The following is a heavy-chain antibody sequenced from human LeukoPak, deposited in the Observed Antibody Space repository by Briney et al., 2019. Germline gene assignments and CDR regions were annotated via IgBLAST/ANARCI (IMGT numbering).Heavy chain of an antibody. Sequence: PSETLSLTCAVSGYSISSGYYWGWLRQPPGKGLEWFGSIYHSGSTYYNPSLKSRVTISVNTSKNQFSLKLSSVTAADTAVYYCARHARAGYDFWGGTSHYWGQGTLVTVSS. V-gene: IGHV4-38-2*01. J-gene: IGHJ4*02. CDR1: GYSISSGYY. CDR3: ARHARAGYDFWGGTSHY. CDR2: IYHSGST. D-gene: IGHD3-3*01.